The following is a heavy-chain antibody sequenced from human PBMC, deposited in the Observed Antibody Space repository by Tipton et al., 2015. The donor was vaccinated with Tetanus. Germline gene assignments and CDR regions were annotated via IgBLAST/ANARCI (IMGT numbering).Heavy chain of an antibody. CDR3: AREADCSGGSCFSGDFDN. D-gene: IGHD2-15*01. CDR1: GFTFSNYA. J-gene: IGHJ4*02. V-gene: IGHV3-23*01. CDR2: IGGSGDDT. Sequence: SLRLSCAASGFTFSNYAMAWVRQAPGKGLEYVSLIGGSGDDTYYADSVKGRFTISRDSSKNTLYLEMNSLRAEDTALYYCAREADCSGGSCFSGDFDNWGQGTQVTVSS.